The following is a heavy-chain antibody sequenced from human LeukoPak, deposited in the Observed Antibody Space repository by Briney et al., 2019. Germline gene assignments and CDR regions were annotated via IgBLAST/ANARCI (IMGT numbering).Heavy chain of an antibody. CDR3: ARVYSSSIRYYYYYMDV. CDR2: INHSGST. Sequence: PSETLSLTCAVYGGSFSGYYWSWIRQPPGKGLEWIGEINHSGSTNYNPSLKSRVTISVDTSKNQFSLKLGSVTAADTAVYYCARVYSSSIRYYYYYMDVWGKGTTVTVSS. D-gene: IGHD6-6*01. V-gene: IGHV4-34*01. J-gene: IGHJ6*03. CDR1: GGSFSGYY.